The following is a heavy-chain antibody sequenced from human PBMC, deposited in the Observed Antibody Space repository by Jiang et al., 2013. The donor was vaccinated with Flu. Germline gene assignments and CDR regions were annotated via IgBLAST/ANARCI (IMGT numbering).Heavy chain of an antibody. Sequence: SGAEVKKPGASVKVSCKASGYTFTSYGISWVRQAPGQGLEWMGWISAYNGNTNYAQKLQGRVTMTTDTSTSTAYMELRSLRSDDTAVYYCARALKKQQLAPDFQHWGQGTLVTVSS. J-gene: IGHJ1*01. D-gene: IGHD6-13*01. CDR1: GYTFTSYG. CDR3: ARALKKQQLAPDFQH. CDR2: ISAYNGNT. V-gene: IGHV1-18*04.